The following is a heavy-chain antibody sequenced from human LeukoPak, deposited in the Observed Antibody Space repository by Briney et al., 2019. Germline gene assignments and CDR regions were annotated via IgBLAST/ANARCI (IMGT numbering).Heavy chain of an antibody. D-gene: IGHD6-19*01. CDR2: IYYSGST. CDR3: ARQHSSGWYGEWFDP. Sequence: PSETLSLTCTVSGGSISSSSYYWGWIRQPPGKGLEWIGSIYYSGSTYYNPSLKSRVTISVDTSKNQFSLKLSSVTAADTAVYYCARQHSSGWYGEWFDPWGQGTLVTVSS. CDR1: GGSISSSSYY. J-gene: IGHJ5*02. V-gene: IGHV4-39*01.